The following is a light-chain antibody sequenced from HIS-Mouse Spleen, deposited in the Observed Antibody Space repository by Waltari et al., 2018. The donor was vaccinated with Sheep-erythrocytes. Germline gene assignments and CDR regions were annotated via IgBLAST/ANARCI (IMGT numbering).Light chain of an antibody. CDR2: DVS. CDR1: SSDVGGYNY. V-gene: IGLV2-14*03. Sequence: QPASVSGSPGQSITISCTGTSSDVGGYNYVSWYQQHPGKAPKLMIYDVSNRPSGVSNCFSGSKSGNTASLTISGLQAEDEADYYCSSYTSSSTYVFGTGTKVTVL. CDR3: SSYTSSSTYV. J-gene: IGLJ1*01.